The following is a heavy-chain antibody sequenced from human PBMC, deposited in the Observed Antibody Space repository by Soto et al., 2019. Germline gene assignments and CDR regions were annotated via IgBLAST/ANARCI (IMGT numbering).Heavy chain of an antibody. CDR3: ARWDDYGASDQYHFDQ. J-gene: IGHJ4*02. CDR1: GYTFTASG. CDR2: TSIYNGHT. Sequence: QVQLVQSGPEVQKPGASLKVSCKASGYTFTASGISWVRQAPGQGLEWMGWTSIYNGHTEYSPKFLGRVVMTTDTLAGTAYPEMERLRPGHAALYYCARWDDYGASDQYHFDQWGQGTLVTVSS. D-gene: IGHD4-17*01. V-gene: IGHV1-18*01.